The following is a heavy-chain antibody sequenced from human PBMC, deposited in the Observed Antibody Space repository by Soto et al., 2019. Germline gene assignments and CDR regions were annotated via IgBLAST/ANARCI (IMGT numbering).Heavy chain of an antibody. Sequence: SVKVSCKASGGTFSSYAISWVRQAPGQGLEWMGGIIPIFGTANYAQKFQGRVTITADESTSTAYMELSSLRSEDTAVYYCARPTRYYYDSSGQSAWFDPWGQGTPVTVSS. J-gene: IGHJ5*02. CDR2: IIPIFGTA. CDR1: GGTFSSYA. CDR3: ARPTRYYYDSSGQSAWFDP. D-gene: IGHD3-22*01. V-gene: IGHV1-69*13.